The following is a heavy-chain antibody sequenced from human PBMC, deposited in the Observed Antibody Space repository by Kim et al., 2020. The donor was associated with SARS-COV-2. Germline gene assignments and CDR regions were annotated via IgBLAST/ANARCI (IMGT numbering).Heavy chain of an antibody. J-gene: IGHJ6*02. CDR3: ARAILANSRYYGMDV. V-gene: IGHV1-46*01. CDR2: INPSGGST. CDR1: GYTFTSYY. Sequence: ASVKVSCKASGYTFTSYYMHWVRQAPGQGLEWMGIINPSGGSTSYAQKFQGRVTMTRDTSTSTVYMELSSLRSEDTAVYYCARAILANSRYYGMDVWGQGTTVTVAS.